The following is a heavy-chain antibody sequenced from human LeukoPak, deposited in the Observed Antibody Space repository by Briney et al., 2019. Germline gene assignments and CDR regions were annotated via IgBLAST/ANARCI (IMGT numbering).Heavy chain of an antibody. CDR2: ISYSGTT. CDR3: ARVGYCSSTSCYGAAYYYYMDV. CDR1: GGSISSYY. V-gene: IGHV4-59*01. J-gene: IGHJ6*03. D-gene: IGHD2-2*03. Sequence: TSETLSLTCTVSGGSISSYYWSWIRQPPGKGLEWIGYISYSGTTNYNPSLKSRVTISEDTSKNQISLKMSSVTAADTAVYYCARVGYCSSTSCYGAAYYYYMDVWGKGTTVTVSS.